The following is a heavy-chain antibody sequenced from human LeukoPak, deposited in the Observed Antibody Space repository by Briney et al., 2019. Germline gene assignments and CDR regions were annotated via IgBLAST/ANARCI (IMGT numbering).Heavy chain of an antibody. CDR3: AKDNGPGSSGYYDFDY. Sequence: GGSLRLSCAASGFTFSSYAMHWVRQAPGKGLEWVAVISYDGSNKYYADSVKGRFTISRDNSKNTLYLQMNSLRAEDTALYYCAKDNGPGSSGYYDFDYWGQGTLVTVSS. CDR1: GFTFSSYA. J-gene: IGHJ4*02. D-gene: IGHD3-22*01. V-gene: IGHV3-30-3*01. CDR2: ISYDGSNK.